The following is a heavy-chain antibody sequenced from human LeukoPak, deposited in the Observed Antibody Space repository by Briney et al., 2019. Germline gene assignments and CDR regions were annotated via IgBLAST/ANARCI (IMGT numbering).Heavy chain of an antibody. V-gene: IGHV4-39*01. CDR2: IYYRGST. CDR1: GGSISSSSYY. D-gene: IGHD6-13*01. J-gene: IGHJ4*02. CDR3: ARLVGSSWYHEVLLGRDY. Sequence: SETLSLTCTVSGGSISSSSYYWGWIRQPPGKGLEWIGYIYYRGSTYYNPSLKSRVTISVDTSKNQFSLKLSSVTAADTAVYYCARLVGSSWYHEVLLGRDYWGQGTLITVSS.